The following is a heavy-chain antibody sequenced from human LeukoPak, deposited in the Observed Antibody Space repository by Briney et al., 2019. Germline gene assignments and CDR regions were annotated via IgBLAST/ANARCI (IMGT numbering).Heavy chain of an antibody. D-gene: IGHD5-18*01. Sequence: PSETLSLTCTVSGGSISSYYWSWLRQPPGKGLEWIGYIYYSGSTNYNPSLKSRVTISVDTSKNQSSLKLSSMTAADTAVYYCARGSGYGNVYYYYGMDVWGQGTTVTVSS. J-gene: IGHJ6*02. CDR1: GGSISSYY. CDR3: ARGSGYGNVYYYYGMDV. V-gene: IGHV4-59*01. CDR2: IYYSGST.